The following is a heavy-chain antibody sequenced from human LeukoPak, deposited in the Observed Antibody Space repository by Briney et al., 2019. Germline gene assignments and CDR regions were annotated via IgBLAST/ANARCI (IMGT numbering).Heavy chain of an antibody. CDR1: GGSVSSGFYY. V-gene: IGHV4-30-2*01. CDR3: ARAAAAGRGYFDY. Sequence: SQTLSLTCSVSGGSVSSGFYYWSWIRQPPGKGLEWIGYIYHSGSTNYNPSLKSRVTISVDRSKNQFSLKVSSVTAADTAVYYCARAAAAGRGYFDYWGQGTLVTVSS. D-gene: IGHD6-13*01. CDR2: IYHSGST. J-gene: IGHJ4*02.